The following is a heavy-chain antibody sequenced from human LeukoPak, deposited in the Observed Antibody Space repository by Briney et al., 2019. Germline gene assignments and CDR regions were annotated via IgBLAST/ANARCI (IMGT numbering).Heavy chain of an antibody. J-gene: IGHJ4*02. CDR3: ARENAGRSAMPDY. CDR2: INSDGSST. Sequence: PGGSLRLSCAASGFTFSSYWMHWVRQAPGKGLVWVSRINSDGSSTSYADSVKGRFTISRDNAKNSLYLQMNSLRAEDTAVYYCARENAGRSAMPDYWGQGTLVTVSS. V-gene: IGHV3-74*01. D-gene: IGHD2-2*01. CDR1: GFTFSSYW.